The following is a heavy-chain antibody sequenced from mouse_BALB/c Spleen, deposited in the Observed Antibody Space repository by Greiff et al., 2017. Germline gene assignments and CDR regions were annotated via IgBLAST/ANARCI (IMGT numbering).Heavy chain of an antibody. J-gene: IGHJ4*01. D-gene: IGHD2-14*01. CDR2: IWAGGST. CDR1: GFSLTSYG. CDR3: ARSPYRYDRGAYAMDY. V-gene: IGHV2-9*02. Sequence: QVQLKQSGPGLVAPSQSLSITCTVSGFSLTSYGVHWVRQPPGKGLEWLGVIWAGGSTNYNSALMSRLSISKDNSKSQVFLKMNSLQTDDTAMYYCARSPYRYDRGAYAMDYWGQGTSVTVSS.